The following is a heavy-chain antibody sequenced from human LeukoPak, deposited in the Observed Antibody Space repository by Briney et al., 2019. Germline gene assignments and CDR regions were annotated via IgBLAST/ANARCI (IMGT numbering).Heavy chain of an antibody. CDR1: GGSISSYY. CDR3: ARDRNFDFWSGYYTRSYYYGMDV. CDR2: IYTSGST. J-gene: IGHJ6*02. Sequence: SETLSLTCTVSGGSISSYYWSWIRQPAGKGLEWIGRIYTSGSTNYNPSLKSRVTMSVDMSKNQFSLKLSSVTAADTAVYYCARDRNFDFWSGYYTRSYYYGMDVWGQGTTVTVSS. V-gene: IGHV4-4*07. D-gene: IGHD3-3*01.